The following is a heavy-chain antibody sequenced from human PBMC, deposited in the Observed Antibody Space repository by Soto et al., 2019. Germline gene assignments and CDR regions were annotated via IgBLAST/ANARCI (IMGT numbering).Heavy chain of an antibody. V-gene: IGHV3-23*01. CDR3: AKAIAAAIGGFYYYYGMDV. J-gene: IGHJ6*02. Sequence: GGSLRLSCAASGFTFSSYAMSWVRQAPGKGLEWVSAISGSGGSTYYADSVKGRFTISRDNSKNTLYLQMNSLRAEDTAVYDCAKAIAAAIGGFYYYYGMDVWGQGTTVTVSS. CDR2: ISGSGGST. D-gene: IGHD6-13*01. CDR1: GFTFSSYA.